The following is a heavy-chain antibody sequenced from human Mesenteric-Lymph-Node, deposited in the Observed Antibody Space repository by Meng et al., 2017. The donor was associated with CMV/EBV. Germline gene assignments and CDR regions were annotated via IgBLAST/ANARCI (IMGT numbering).Heavy chain of an antibody. CDR3: AKGGYCSSTSYQTVIPARQ. V-gene: IGHV3-23*01. J-gene: IGHJ4*02. CDR2: ISGSGGST. CDR1: GFTFSSYA. Sequence: GESLKISCAASGFTFSSYAMSWVRQAPGKGLEWVSAISGSGGSTYYADSVKGRFTISRDNSKNTLYLQMNSLRAEDTAVYYCAKGGYCSSTSYQTVIPARQWGQGTLVTVSS. D-gene: IGHD2-2*03.